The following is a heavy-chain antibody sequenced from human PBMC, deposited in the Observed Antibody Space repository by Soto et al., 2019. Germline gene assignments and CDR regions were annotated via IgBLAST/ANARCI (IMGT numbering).Heavy chain of an antibody. D-gene: IGHD6-6*01. CDR1: GYTFTRYG. CDR2: ISAYNGNT. V-gene: IGHV1-18*01. J-gene: IGHJ5*02. Sequence: GASVKVSCKASGYTFTRYGVSWVRQAPGQGLERMGWISAYNGNTNSALKLQGRVTITADTSTSSAYMELSSLRSEDTSFYYFAREHGGIAARPEGWFDPWGQGTLVTVSS. CDR3: AREHGGIAARPEGWFDP.